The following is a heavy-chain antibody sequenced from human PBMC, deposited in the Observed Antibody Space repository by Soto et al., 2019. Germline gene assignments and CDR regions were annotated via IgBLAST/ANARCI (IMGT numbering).Heavy chain of an antibody. V-gene: IGHV1-69*06. CDR3: ARGPADYAATLILPLDFDY. CDR2: IIPIFGTA. CDR1: GGTFSSYA. J-gene: IGHJ4*02. Sequence: QVQLVQSGAEVKKPGSSVKVSCKASGGTFSSYAISWVRQAPGQGLEWMGGIIPIFGTANYAQKFQGRVTITADKSTSTAYMELSSLRSEDTAVYYCARGPADYAATLILPLDFDYWGQGTLVTVSS. D-gene: IGHD2-15*01.